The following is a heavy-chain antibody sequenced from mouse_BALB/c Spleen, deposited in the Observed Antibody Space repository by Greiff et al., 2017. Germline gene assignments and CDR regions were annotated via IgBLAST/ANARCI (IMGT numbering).Heavy chain of an antibody. Sequence: QVQLQQSGAELVRPGTSVKVSCKASGYAFTNYLIEWVKKRPGQGLEWIGVINPGSGGTNYNEKFKGKATLTADKSSSTAYMQLSSLTSDDSAVYFCARDLWGGFAYWGQGTLVTVSA. D-gene: IGHD1-1*02. CDR2: INPGSGGT. CDR1: GYAFTNYL. J-gene: IGHJ3*01. V-gene: IGHV1-54*03. CDR3: ARDLWGGFAY.